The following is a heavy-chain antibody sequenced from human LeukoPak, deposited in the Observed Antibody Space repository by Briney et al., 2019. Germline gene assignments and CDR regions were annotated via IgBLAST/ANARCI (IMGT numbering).Heavy chain of an antibody. D-gene: IGHD2-2*01. V-gene: IGHV2-5*01. CDR2: IYWNDDK. Sequence: SGPTLVNPTQTLTLTCTFSGFSLSTSGVGVGWIRQPPGKALEWLALIYWNDDKRYSPSLKSRHTITKDTSKNQVVLTMTNMDPVDTATYYCAHRRGDIVVVPAAPSVNWFDPWGQGTLVTVSS. J-gene: IGHJ5*02. CDR1: GFSLSTSGVG. CDR3: AHRRGDIVVVPAAPSVNWFDP.